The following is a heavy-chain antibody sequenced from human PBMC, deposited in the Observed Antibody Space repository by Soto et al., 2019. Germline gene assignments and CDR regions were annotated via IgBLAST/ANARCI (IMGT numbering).Heavy chain of an antibody. D-gene: IGHD5-12*01. J-gene: IGHJ6*02. CDR2: IYYSGST. Sequence: KASETLSLTCTVSGGSISSGGYYWSWIRQHPGKGLEWIGYIYYSGSTYYNPSLKSRVTISVDTSKNQFSLKLSSVTAADTAVYYCAGTHLRDGYNFGTSYYYGMDVWGQGTTVTVSS. CDR1: GGSISSGGYY. CDR3: AGTHLRDGYNFGTSYYYGMDV. V-gene: IGHV4-31*03.